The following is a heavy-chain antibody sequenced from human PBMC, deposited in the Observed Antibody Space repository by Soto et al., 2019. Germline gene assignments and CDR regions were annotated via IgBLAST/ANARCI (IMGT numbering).Heavy chain of an antibody. CDR3: ARAAGDCSGGSSYIFFDY. V-gene: IGHV1-69*01. D-gene: IGHD2-15*01. CDR2: IIPIFGTA. Sequence: QVQLVQSGAEVKKPGSSVKVSCKASGGTFSSDAISWVRQAPGQGLEWMGGIIPIFGTANYAQKFQGRVTITADESTSTAYMELSSLRSEDTAVYYCARAAGDCSGGSSYIFFDYWGQGTLVTVSS. J-gene: IGHJ4*02. CDR1: GGTFSSDA.